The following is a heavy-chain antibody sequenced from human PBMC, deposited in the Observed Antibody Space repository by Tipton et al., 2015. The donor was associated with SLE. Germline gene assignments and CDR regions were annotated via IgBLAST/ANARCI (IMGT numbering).Heavy chain of an antibody. Sequence: TLSLTCTVSGGSVNSGGHYWSWLRPHPGKGLEWIAYIYYSGATYYNPSLRSRATISFETSENQFSLKLSAVTAAVTAVYYCGRGKDFWGQGTLVTVSS. CDR3: GRGKDF. V-gene: IGHV4-31*03. J-gene: IGHJ4*02. CDR2: IYYSGAT. CDR1: GGSVNSGGHY.